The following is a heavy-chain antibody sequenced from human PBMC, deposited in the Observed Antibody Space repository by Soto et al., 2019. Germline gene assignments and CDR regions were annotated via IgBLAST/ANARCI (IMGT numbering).Heavy chain of an antibody. J-gene: IGHJ6*02. CDR3: ARGMGGYLYYYYGMDV. CDR2: INPNSGGT. CDR1: GYTFSTYY. Sequence: ASVKVSCKASGYTFSTYYMHWVRQAPGQGLEWMGWINPNSGGTNYAQKFQGWVTMTRDTSISTAYMELSRLRSDDTAVYYCARGMGGYLYYYYGMDVWGQGTTVTVSS. D-gene: IGHD3-16*01. V-gene: IGHV1-2*04.